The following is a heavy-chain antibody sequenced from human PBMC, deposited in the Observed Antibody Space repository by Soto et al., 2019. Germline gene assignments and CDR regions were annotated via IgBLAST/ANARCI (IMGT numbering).Heavy chain of an antibody. CDR3: ARDIAAAGLGLHFGLDV. D-gene: IGHD6-13*01. Sequence: ASVKVSCKASGYSFTDYYTHWVRQAPGQGLEWMGWINPNTGFTNYALKFQGRVTMTRDTSISTAYMELSRLRSDDTAAYFCARDIAAAGLGLHFGLDVWGQGTTVTVSS. CDR1: GYSFTDYY. J-gene: IGHJ6*02. V-gene: IGHV1-2*02. CDR2: INPNTGFT.